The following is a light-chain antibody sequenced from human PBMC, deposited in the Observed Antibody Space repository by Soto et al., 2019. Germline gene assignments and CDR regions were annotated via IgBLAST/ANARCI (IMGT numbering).Light chain of an antibody. V-gene: IGKV3-11*01. CDR3: QQRNNWPPVT. CDR1: QSVSRH. J-gene: IGKJ4*01. CDR2: DAS. Sequence: EIVLTQSPATLSLSPGERATLSCRASQSVSRHLAWYQQKPGQAPRLLIYDASNRATGIPARFSGSGSGTDFSLTISSLEPEDFAVYYCQQRNNWPPVTFGGGTKVGIK.